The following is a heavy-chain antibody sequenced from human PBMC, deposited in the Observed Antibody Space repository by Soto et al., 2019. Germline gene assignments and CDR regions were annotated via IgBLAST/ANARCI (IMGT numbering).Heavy chain of an antibody. CDR1: GFTFSSYS. CDR3: ARSRDGYNSPYLDY. D-gene: IGHD5-12*01. J-gene: IGHJ4*01. Sequence: GGSLRLSCAASGFTFSSYSMHWVRQAPGKGLEWVSDLTYVGWGKSVDLCGRRSITIKRDNSKNTLYLQMNSLRAEDTAVYYCARSRDGYNSPYLDYWGHGALVTVS. CDR2: LTYVGWGK. V-gene: IGHV3-30*04.